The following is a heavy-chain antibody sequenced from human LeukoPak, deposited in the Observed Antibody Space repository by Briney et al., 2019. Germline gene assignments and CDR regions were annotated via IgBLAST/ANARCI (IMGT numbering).Heavy chain of an antibody. CDR3: AKDRGIAAADYYFDY. CDR2: ISSSGSTI. V-gene: IGHV3-48*03. CDR1: GFTFSSYE. D-gene: IGHD6-13*01. J-gene: IGHJ4*02. Sequence: AGGSLRLSCAASGFTFSSYEMNWVRQAPGKGLEWVSYISSSGSTIYYADSVKGRFTISRDNSKNTLYLQMNSLRAEDTAVYYCAKDRGIAAADYYFDYWGQGTLVTVSS.